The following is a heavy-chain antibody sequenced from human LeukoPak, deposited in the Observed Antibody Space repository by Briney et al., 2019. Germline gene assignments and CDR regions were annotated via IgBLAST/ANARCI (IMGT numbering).Heavy chain of an antibody. CDR2: IIPIFGTA. CDR1: GGTFSSYA. CDR3: ARGIVATIEPTDAFDI. Sequence: GASVKVSCKASGGTFSSYAISWVLQAPGQGLEWMGGIIPIFGTANYAQKFQGRVTITADESTSTAYMELSSLRSEDTAVYYCARGIVATIEPTDAFDIWGQGTMVTVSS. D-gene: IGHD5-12*01. J-gene: IGHJ3*02. V-gene: IGHV1-69*13.